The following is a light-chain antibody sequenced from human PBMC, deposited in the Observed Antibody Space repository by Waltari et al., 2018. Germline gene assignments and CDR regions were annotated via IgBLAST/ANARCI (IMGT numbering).Light chain of an antibody. V-gene: IGKV1-6*01. Sequence: IQISQSPSALSVSVADRVTISCRASQHMYSNLAWYQQKPGKAPKLLIYAASSLQSGVPSRFSGSGSGTDFTLTISSLQPEDSATYYCQHYYNNPPTFGGGTKVEIK. CDR2: AAS. CDR3: QHYYNNPPT. CDR1: QHMYSN. J-gene: IGKJ4*01.